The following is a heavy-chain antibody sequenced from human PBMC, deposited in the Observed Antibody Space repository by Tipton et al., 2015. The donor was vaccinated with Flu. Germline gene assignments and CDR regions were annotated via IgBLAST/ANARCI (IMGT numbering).Heavy chain of an antibody. Sequence: LQLVQSGAEVKKPGESLQISCKGSGYTFTSYWIGWVRQMPGNGLEWMGIIYPGDSDTRYSPSFQGQVTISADKSISTAYLQWSSLKASDTAMYYCARGPSRKNWYFDLWGRGTLVTVSS. CDR3: ARGPSRKNWYFDL. CDR2: IYPGDSDT. D-gene: IGHD1-14*01. V-gene: IGHV5-51*03. J-gene: IGHJ2*01. CDR1: GYTFTSYW.